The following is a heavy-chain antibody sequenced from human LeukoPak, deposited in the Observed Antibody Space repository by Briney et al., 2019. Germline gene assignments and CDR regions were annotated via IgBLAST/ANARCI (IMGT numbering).Heavy chain of an antibody. CDR3: ARDSGEKTYYDFWSGYYTEY. D-gene: IGHD3-3*01. J-gene: IGHJ4*02. CDR1: GGSFSGYY. CDR2: INHSGST. V-gene: IGHV4-34*01. Sequence: SETLSLTCAVYGGSFSGYYWSWIRQPPGKGLEWIGEINHSGSTNYNPSLKSRVTISVDTSKNQFSLKLSSVTAADTAVYYCARDSGEKTYYDFWSGYYTEYWGQGTLVTVSS.